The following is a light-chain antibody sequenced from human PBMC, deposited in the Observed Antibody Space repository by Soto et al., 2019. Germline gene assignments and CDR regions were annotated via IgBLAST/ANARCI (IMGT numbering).Light chain of an antibody. J-gene: IGKJ1*01. CDR2: GAS. Sequence: EIVLTQSPGTLSLSPGERATLSCRASQSVSSSYLAWYQQKTGQAPRLLIYGASSRATGIPDRFIGSGFGTDFTLTIIRLEPEDFAVYYCQQYDTSPRTFGQGTKV. CDR3: QQYDTSPRT. V-gene: IGKV3-20*01. CDR1: QSVSSSY.